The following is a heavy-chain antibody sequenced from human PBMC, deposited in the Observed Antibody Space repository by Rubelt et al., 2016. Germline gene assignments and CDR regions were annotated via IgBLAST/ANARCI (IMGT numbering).Heavy chain of an antibody. CDR3: ARFALPAVTTAYYYYALDV. V-gene: IGHV1-3*01. CDR2: IDAGNGDT. D-gene: IGHD4-17*01. Sequence: QVQLVQSGAEVKRPGASVKVSCKASGYPFATYAMHWVRQAPGQRLEWMGWIDAGNGDTKYSINLQGRVTVSRDAAAMIAYMELSSLRSEDSAVYYCARFALPAVTTAYYYYALDVWGQGTTVTVSS. CDR1: GYPFATYA. J-gene: IGHJ6*02.